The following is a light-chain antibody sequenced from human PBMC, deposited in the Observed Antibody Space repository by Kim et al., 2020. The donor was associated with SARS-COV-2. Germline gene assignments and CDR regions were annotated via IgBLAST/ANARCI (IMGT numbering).Light chain of an antibody. V-gene: IGKV1-5*03. CDR3: QQYYNWRT. Sequence: SASVGDSVTISCRASQNINSWLAWYQQKPGKAPKILIYTASNLESGVPSRFSGSGSGTEFTLTISSLQPDDFATYYCQQYYNWRTFGQGTKVDIK. CDR1: QNINSW. CDR2: TAS. J-gene: IGKJ1*01.